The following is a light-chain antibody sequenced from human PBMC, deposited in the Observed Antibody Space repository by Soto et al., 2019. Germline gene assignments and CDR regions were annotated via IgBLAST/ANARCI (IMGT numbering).Light chain of an antibody. CDR3: LQDFNYPWT. CDR1: QDIRND. CDR2: AAS. J-gene: IGKJ1*01. Sequence: AIQMTQSPSSLSASVGDRVTITCRASQDIRNDLGWYQQKPGKTPKLLIFAASSLQSGVPSRFSGSGSGTDFTLTISSQQPEDFAPYYCLQDFNYPWTFGQGTKVEIE. V-gene: IGKV1-6*01.